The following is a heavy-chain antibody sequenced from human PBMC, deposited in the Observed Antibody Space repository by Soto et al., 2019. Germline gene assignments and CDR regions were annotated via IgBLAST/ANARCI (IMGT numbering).Heavy chain of an antibody. D-gene: IGHD2-15*01. Sequence: QLQLVQSGTEVKEPGSSVKVSCKASGGTFSTSSFVWVRQGPGQGLEWMGGIIPIFTRTNFAQKFQGRDTFSADESTRTTYMELRSLTSEDTAIYYCARDVVRSTAGDAWGQGTLVTVSS. CDR3: ARDVVRSTAGDA. J-gene: IGHJ5*02. V-gene: IGHV1-69*01. CDR1: GGTFSTSS. CDR2: IIPIFTRT.